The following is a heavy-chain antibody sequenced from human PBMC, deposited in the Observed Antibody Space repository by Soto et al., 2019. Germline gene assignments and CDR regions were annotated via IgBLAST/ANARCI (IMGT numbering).Heavy chain of an antibody. CDR2: IYYSGST. CDR3: ARHATLGKSAYFDY. J-gene: IGHJ4*02. V-gene: IGHV4-39*01. CDR1: GGYIISSSYC. Sequence: SETLCLTCTVAGGYIISSSYCWGWIRQPPGKGLEWIGSIYYSGSTYYNPSLKSRVTISVDTSKNQFSLKLSSVTAADTAVYYCARHATLGKSAYFDYWGQGTLVTVSS.